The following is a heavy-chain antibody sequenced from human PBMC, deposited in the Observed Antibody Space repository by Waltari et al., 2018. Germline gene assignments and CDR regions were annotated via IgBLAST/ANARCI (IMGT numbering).Heavy chain of an antibody. D-gene: IGHD3-16*02. V-gene: IGHV3-33*01. CDR1: GFTFSSYG. CDR2: RWYDGSNK. Sequence: QVQLVESGGGVVQPGRSLRLSCAASGFTFSSYGMHWVRQAPGKGLEWVAGRWYDGSNKYYADSVKGRFTISRDNSKNTLYLQMNSLRAEDTAVYYCARDYVWGSYRLDYWGQGTLVTVSS. CDR3: ARDYVWGSYRLDY. J-gene: IGHJ4*02.